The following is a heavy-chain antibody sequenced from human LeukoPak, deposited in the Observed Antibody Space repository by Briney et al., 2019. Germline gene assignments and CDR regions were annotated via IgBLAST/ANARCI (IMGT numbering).Heavy chain of an antibody. V-gene: IGHV1-18*01. CDR1: GYTLTTYG. CDR2: ISAYNGYT. D-gene: IGHD1-1*01. Sequence: GASVKVSCKASGYTLTTYGISWVRQAPGQGLEWMGWISAYNGYTTYAQKLQGRVTMTTDTSTSTAYMELRSLRSDDTAVYYCARVQLERTLDYWGQGTLVTVSS. CDR3: ARVQLERTLDY. J-gene: IGHJ4*02.